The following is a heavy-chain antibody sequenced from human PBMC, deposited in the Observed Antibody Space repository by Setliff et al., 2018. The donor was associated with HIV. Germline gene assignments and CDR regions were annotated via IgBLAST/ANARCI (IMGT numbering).Heavy chain of an antibody. CDR3: ARAYNVYDYRFDSSGYDY. J-gene: IGHJ4*02. Sequence: GGSLRLSCVASGLTFNRYWMSWVRQVPGKGLEWVSNTKYDGSDSYYVDSVKGLFIASTANAKNSLFLEMNSLKAEETAVYYCARAYNVYDYRFDSSGYDYWGQGTLVTVSS. D-gene: IGHD3-22*01. CDR1: GLTFNRYW. CDR2: TKYDGSDS. V-gene: IGHV3-7*03.